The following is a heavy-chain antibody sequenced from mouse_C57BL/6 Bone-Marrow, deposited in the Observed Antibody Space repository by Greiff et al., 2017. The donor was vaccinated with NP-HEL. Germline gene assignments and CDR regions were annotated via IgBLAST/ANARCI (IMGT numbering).Heavy chain of an antibody. CDR2: IRNKANGYTT. Sequence: EVKLVESGGGLVQPGGSLSLSCAASGFTFTDYYMSWVRQPPGKALEWLGFIRNKANGYTTEYSASVKGRFTISRDNSQSILYLQMNALRAYDSATYYGARYEGYFDVWGTGTTVTVSS. V-gene: IGHV7-3*01. CDR1: GFTFTDYY. J-gene: IGHJ1*03. CDR3: ARYEGYFDV.